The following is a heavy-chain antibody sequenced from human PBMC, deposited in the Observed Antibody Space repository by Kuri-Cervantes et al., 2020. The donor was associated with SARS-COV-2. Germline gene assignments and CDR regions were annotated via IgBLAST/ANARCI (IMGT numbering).Heavy chain of an antibody. V-gene: IGHV4-39*01. CDR3: ARTSGYYSDYFDY. D-gene: IGHD3-22*01. J-gene: IGHJ4*02. Sequence: SETLSLTCTVSGGSISSSSYYWGWIRQPPGKGLEWIGSIYYSGSTYYSPSLESRVTISVDTSKNQFSLKLSSVTAADTAVYYCARTSGYYSDYFDYWGQGTLVTVSS. CDR1: GGSISSSSYY. CDR2: IYYSGST.